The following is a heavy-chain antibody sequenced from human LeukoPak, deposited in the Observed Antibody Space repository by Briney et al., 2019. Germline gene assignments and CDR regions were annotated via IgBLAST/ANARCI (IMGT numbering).Heavy chain of an antibody. CDR2: ISTYNDNT. V-gene: IGHV1-18*01. Sequence: GASVKVSCKASGYTFTSYGISWVRQAPGQGLEWMGWISTYNDNTNYAQKFQGKVSMTTDTTTSTAYMELMSLRSDDTAVYYCARGRLEVAIDNWGQGTLVTVSS. J-gene: IGHJ4*02. D-gene: IGHD2-15*01. CDR3: ARGRLEVAIDN. CDR1: GYTFTSYG.